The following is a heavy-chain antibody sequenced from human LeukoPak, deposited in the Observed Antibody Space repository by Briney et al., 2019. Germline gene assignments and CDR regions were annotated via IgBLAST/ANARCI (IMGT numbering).Heavy chain of an antibody. CDR2: IYDRGPA. Sequence: PSETLSLTCTVSGGSISSSSYYWGWIRQSPGKGLEWIGCIYDRGPAYYNPSLKSRFTISVDRPKNQFFLNVTSLTAADTAVYFCARSRQASGLFNSWGQGTLVVVSS. V-gene: IGHV4-30-2*06. CDR3: ARSRQASGLFNS. J-gene: IGHJ5*01. CDR1: GGSISSSSYY. D-gene: IGHD3-10*01.